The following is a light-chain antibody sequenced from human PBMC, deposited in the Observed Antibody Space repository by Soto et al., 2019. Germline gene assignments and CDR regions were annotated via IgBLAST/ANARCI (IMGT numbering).Light chain of an antibody. CDR3: QQYDNLPYT. V-gene: IGKV1-33*01. J-gene: IGKJ2*01. CDR1: QDISNY. CDR2: DAS. Sequence: DIQMTQSPSSLSASVGDRVTITCQARQDISNYLNWYQQKPGKAPKLLIYDASNLETGVPSRFSGSGSGKDFTLTISSLQPEDIATYYCQQYDNLPYTFGQGTKLEIK.